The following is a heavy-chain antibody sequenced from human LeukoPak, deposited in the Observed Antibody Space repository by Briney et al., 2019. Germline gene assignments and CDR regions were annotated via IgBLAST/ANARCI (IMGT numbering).Heavy chain of an antibody. CDR2: IDSDTYGNTI. CDR3: AKDFQQWVNGYFDY. D-gene: IGHD6-19*01. V-gene: IGHV3-48*01. Sequence: GGSLRLSCAASGFTLSSYIMNWVRQAPGKGLEWISYIDSDTYGNTIYYPHTVKGRFTISRDNSKNTLYLQMNSLRAEDTAVYYCAKDFQQWVNGYFDYWGQGTLVTVSS. J-gene: IGHJ4*02. CDR1: GFTLSSYI.